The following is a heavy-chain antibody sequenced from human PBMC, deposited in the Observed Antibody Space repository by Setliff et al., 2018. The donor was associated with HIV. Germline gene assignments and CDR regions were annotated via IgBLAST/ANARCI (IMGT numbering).Heavy chain of an antibody. J-gene: IGHJ4*02. CDR2: ITDSGNT. Sequence: PSETLSLTCNVSGASISSYYWTWIRQSPGNRLEWLGYITDSGNTNYNPSLRRRVTISADTSKNQVSLRLRSVTAADTAVYYCARETQPSYNIVTGYNWRRYFDFWGQGAVVTVSS. CDR3: ARETQPSYNIVTGYNWRRYFDF. CDR1: GASISSYY. D-gene: IGHD3-9*01. V-gene: IGHV4-59*01.